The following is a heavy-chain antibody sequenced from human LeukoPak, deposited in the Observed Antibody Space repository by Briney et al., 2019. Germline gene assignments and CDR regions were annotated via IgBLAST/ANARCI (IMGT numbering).Heavy chain of an antibody. CDR3: AKIPTDVSLDY. V-gene: IGHV3-23*01. J-gene: IGHJ4*02. D-gene: IGHD4-11*01. CDR1: GFPFSTYA. Sequence: GGSLRLSCAASGFPFSTYAMTWVRQAPGEGLEWVSGISGSGVSTYYADSVKGRFTISRDNSKNTLYLQMNSLRAEDTAIYYCAKIPTDVSLDYWGQGTLVTVSS. CDR2: ISGSGVST.